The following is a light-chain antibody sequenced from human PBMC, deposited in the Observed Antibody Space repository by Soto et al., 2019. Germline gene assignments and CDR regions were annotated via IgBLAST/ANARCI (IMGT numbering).Light chain of an antibody. V-gene: IGKV1-39*01. Sequence: DIQMTQSPSSLSASVGDRVTITCRASQSISSYLNWYQQKPGKAPKLLIYAASSLQSGVPSRSSGSGSGTDFPLTISSLQPEDFATYYCQQSYSTPMYTFGQGTKLEIK. CDR2: AAS. J-gene: IGKJ2*01. CDR1: QSISSY. CDR3: QQSYSTPMYT.